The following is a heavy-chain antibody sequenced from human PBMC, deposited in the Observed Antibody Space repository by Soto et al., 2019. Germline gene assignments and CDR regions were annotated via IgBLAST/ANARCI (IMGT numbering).Heavy chain of an antibody. D-gene: IGHD3-3*01. Sequence: SETLSLTCTVSGGSISSYYWSWIRQPPGKGLEWIGYIYYSGSTNYNPSLKSRVTISVDTSKNQFSLKLSSVTAADTAVYYCARSYRENTKYYDFWSGYFIRGQGTLVTVSS. J-gene: IGHJ4*02. V-gene: IGHV4-59*01. CDR3: ARSYRENTKYYDFWSGYFI. CDR1: GGSISSYY. CDR2: IYYSGST.